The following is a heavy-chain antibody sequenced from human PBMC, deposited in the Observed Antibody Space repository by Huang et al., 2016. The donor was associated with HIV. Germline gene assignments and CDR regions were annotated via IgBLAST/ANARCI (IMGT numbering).Heavy chain of an antibody. CDR2: IFPYDSDT. V-gene: IGHV5-51*01. J-gene: IGHJ4*02. CDR3: ARRFSSSSGYFDY. Sequence: VQLVQSGAEVKKPGESLKISCKGSGYSFSSYWIAWVRQMPGKGLEWGGIIFPYDSDTPYSPSFEGQVTISADKSIGTAYLQWSSLKASDTAMYYCARRFSSSSGYFDYWGQGSLVTVSS. D-gene: IGHD6-6*01. CDR1: GYSFSSYW.